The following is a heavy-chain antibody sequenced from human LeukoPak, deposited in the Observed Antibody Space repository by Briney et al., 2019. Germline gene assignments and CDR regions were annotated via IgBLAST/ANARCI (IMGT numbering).Heavy chain of an antibody. J-gene: IGHJ4*02. V-gene: IGHV1-2*02. D-gene: IGHD6-19*01. CDR2: INPNSGGT. Sequence: ASVKVSCKASGYTFTGYYMHWVRQAPGQGLEWMGWINPNSGGTNYAQKFQGRVTMTRDTSISTAYMELSSLRSEDTAVYYCARDSASSSGWSGFDYWGQGTLVTVSS. CDR3: ARDSASSSGWSGFDY. CDR1: GYTFTGYY.